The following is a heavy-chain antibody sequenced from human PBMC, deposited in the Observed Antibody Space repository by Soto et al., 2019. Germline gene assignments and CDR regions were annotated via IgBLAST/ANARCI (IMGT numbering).Heavy chain of an antibody. V-gene: IGHV3-33*01. CDR2: IWYDGSNK. CDR1: GFTFSSYG. Sequence: AGGSLRLSCAASGFTFSSYGMHWVRQAPGKGLEWVAVIWYDGSNKYYADSVKGRFTISRDNSKNTLYLQMNSLRAEDTAVYYCARGEPAATTFYYYYYGMDVWGQGTTVTVSS. D-gene: IGHD2-2*01. J-gene: IGHJ6*02. CDR3: ARGEPAATTFYYYYYGMDV.